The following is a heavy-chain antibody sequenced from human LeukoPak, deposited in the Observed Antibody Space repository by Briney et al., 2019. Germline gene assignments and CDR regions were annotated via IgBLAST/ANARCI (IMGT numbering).Heavy chain of an antibody. Sequence: GGSLRLSCAASGFTFSTFGMHWVRQAPGKGLEWVAVISYDGSNKYYGDSVKGRFTISKDNSKNTLYLQMNSLRAEDTAVYYCAKKFPGTVAAGPDHWGQGTLVTVSS. CDR3: AKKFPGTVAAGPDH. V-gene: IGHV3-30*18. CDR2: ISYDGSNK. D-gene: IGHD6-13*01. CDR1: GFTFSTFG. J-gene: IGHJ4*02.